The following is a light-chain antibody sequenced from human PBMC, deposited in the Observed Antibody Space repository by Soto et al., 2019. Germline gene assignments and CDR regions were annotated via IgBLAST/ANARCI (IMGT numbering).Light chain of an antibody. Sequence: QSALTQPPSASGSPGQSVTISCTGTKNDIGVYDFVSWYQHHPGKAPRLIIYEVVQRPSGVPDRFSGSKSGNTASLTVSGLQAADEADSYCQSYDADFVIFGGGTKLTVL. CDR1: KNDIGVYDF. J-gene: IGLJ2*01. V-gene: IGLV2-8*01. CDR2: EVV. CDR3: QSYDADFVI.